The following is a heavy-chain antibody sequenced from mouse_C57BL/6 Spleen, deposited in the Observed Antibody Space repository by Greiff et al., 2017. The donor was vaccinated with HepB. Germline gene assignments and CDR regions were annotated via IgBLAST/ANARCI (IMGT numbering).Heavy chain of an antibody. CDR1: GYTFTSYW. Sequence: QVQLQQSGAELVKPGASVKMSCKASGYTFTSYWITWVKQRPGQGLEWIGDIYPGSGSTNYNEKFKSKATLTVDTSSSTAYMQLSSLTSEDSAVYYCARPPYYYGYDEDYWGQGTTLTVSS. CDR3: ARPPYYYGYDEDY. D-gene: IGHD2-2*01. J-gene: IGHJ2*01. V-gene: IGHV1-55*01. CDR2: IYPGSGST.